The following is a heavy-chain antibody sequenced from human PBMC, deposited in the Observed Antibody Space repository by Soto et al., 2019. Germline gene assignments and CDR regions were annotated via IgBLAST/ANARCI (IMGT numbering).Heavy chain of an antibody. Sequence: ASVKVSCKASGYTFTSYDINWVRQATGQGLEWMGWMNPNSGNTGYAQKFQGRVTMTRDTSTSTVYMELSSLRSEDTAVYYCARDKSIAVAGTAVYWGQGTLVTVSS. V-gene: IGHV1-8*01. D-gene: IGHD6-19*01. CDR3: ARDKSIAVAGTAVY. CDR2: MNPNSGNT. CDR1: GYTFTSYD. J-gene: IGHJ4*02.